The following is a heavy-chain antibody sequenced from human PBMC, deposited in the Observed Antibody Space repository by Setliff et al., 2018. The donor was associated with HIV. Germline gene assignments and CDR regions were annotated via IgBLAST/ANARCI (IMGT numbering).Heavy chain of an antibody. V-gene: IGHV4-39*01. CDR1: GGSISSSSSY. CDR3: ATSSSSLHNWFDS. CDR2: IYYSGST. Sequence: PSETLSLTCTVSGGSISSSSSYWGWIRQPPGKGLECIGTIYYSGSTHYNPSLKSRVTISVDTSKNQFSLKLTSVTAADTAVYFCATSSSSLHNWFDSWGRGTPVTVS. D-gene: IGHD3-22*01. J-gene: IGHJ5*01.